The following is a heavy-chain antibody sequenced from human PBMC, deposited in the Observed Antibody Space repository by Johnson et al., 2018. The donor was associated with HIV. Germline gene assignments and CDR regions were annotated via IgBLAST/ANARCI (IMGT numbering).Heavy chain of an antibody. CDR2: VNPNGGIT. D-gene: IGHD3-3*01. V-gene: IGHV3-25*03. J-gene: IGHJ3*02. Sequence: VQLVESGGGLAKPAWSPRLSCGASQFTFIIYYMNCVRQASGNGLELVGQVNPNGGITYLIDSDKDRFTTSRDNAKNTLYLQMNSLTSEDTAVYYCAKDLGGSKTDEWGTDYYEFWNSYPVQDPRVVVGAFDIWGHGTMVTVSS. CDR1: QFTFIIYY. CDR3: AKDLGGSKTDEWGTDYYEFWNSYPVQDPRVVVGAFDI.